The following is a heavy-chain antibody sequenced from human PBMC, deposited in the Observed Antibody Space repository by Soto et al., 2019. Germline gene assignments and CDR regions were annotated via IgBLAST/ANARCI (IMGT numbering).Heavy chain of an antibody. J-gene: IGHJ4*02. Sequence: GESLKISCKGSGYSFPSYWIAWVRQMPGKGLEWMGIIYPGDSDTRYGPSFQGQVTISADKSISTAYLQWSGLKASDTAIYYCARRVETTVISYYFDYWGQGTPVTVSS. CDR3: ARRVETTVISYYFDY. D-gene: IGHD4-17*01. CDR2: IYPGDSDT. V-gene: IGHV5-51*01. CDR1: GYSFPSYW.